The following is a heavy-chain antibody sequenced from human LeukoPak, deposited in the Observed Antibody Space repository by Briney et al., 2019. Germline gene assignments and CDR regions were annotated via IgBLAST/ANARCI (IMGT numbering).Heavy chain of an antibody. CDR3: VGGYGWLPDY. V-gene: IGHV3-7*04. D-gene: IGHD6-19*01. CDR1: GINLSELW. J-gene: IGHJ4*02. CDR2: IKQDGSEK. Sequence: GGSLRLSCAGYGINLSELWMNWVRQVPGKGLEWVANIKQDGSEKKYVDSVKGRFTISRDNAKNSVYLQMNSLRVDDTAVYYCVGGYGWLPDYWGQGALVTVSS.